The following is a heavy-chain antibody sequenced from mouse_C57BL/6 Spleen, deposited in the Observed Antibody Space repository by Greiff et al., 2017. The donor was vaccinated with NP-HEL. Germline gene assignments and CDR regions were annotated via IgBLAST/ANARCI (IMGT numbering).Heavy chain of an antibody. D-gene: IGHD1-1*01. J-gene: IGHJ2*01. CDR2: IDPENGDT. CDR1: GFNIKDDY. V-gene: IGHV14-4*01. Sequence: VQLQQSGAELVRPGASVKLSCTASGFNIKDDYMHWVKQRPEQGLEWIGWIDPENGDTAYASKFQGKATITADTSSNTAYLQLSSLTSEDTAVYYCTTGYYGSSPVYFDYWGQGTTLTVSS. CDR3: TTGYYGSSPVYFDY.